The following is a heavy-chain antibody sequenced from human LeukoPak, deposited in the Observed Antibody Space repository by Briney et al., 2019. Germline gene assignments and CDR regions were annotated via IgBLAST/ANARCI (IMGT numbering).Heavy chain of an antibody. J-gene: IGHJ4*02. CDR3: ARGYSSSWYNI. Sequence: PSETLSLTCTVSGGSISSGSYYWNWIRQPAGKGLEWIGRIYTSGSTSYNPSLKSRVTISVDTSKNQFSMQLSSVTAADTAVYYCARGYSSSWYNIWGQGTLVTVSS. D-gene: IGHD6-13*01. CDR2: IYTSGST. CDR1: GGSISSGSYY. V-gene: IGHV4-61*02.